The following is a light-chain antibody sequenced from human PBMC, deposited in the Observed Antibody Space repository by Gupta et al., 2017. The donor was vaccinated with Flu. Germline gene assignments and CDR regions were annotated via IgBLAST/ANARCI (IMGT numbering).Light chain of an antibody. J-gene: IGKJ2*03. CDR3: QHTYIRPFS. Sequence: DIQMTQSPSSLSASVGDRITITCRASQRISSYLHWYQQKPGKAPKVLIYEVSSLQSGVPSRFSGGGSGTDFTLTISSLQPEDVATYFCQHTYIRPFSFGPGTKVEIK. V-gene: IGKV1-39*01. CDR2: EVS. CDR1: QRISSY.